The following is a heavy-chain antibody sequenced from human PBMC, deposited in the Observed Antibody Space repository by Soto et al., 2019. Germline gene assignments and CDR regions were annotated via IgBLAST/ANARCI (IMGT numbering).Heavy chain of an antibody. V-gene: IGHV1-8*01. D-gene: IGHD2-15*01. CDR2: MNPNSGKA. CDR1: GYTFTSYD. CDR3: ARGLVVVSATYWYFDL. J-gene: IGHJ2*01. Sequence: QVQLVQSGAEVKKPGASVKVSCKASGYTFTSYDINWVRQAAGQGLEWIGWMNPNSGKAVYAQKCQRRVTMAGNTSISTAYMELSSLRSDDTAVYFCARGLVVVSATYWYFDLWGRGTLVTVSS.